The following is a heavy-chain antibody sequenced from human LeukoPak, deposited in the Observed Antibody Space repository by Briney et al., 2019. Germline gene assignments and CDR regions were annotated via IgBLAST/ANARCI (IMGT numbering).Heavy chain of an antibody. CDR1: GFTLSSYA. D-gene: IGHD2-15*01. V-gene: IGHV3-30-3*01. J-gene: IGHJ3*02. CDR2: ISYDGSNK. Sequence: GGSLRLSCAASGFTLSSYAMHWVRQAPGKGLEWVAVISYDGSNKYYADSVKGRFTISRDNSKNTLYLQMNSLRAEDTAVYYCAREGVVAARGAFDIWGQGTMVTVSS. CDR3: AREGVVAARGAFDI.